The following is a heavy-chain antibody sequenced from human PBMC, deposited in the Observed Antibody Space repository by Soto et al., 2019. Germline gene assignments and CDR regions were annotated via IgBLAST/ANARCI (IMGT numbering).Heavy chain of an antibody. V-gene: IGHV3-11*01. CDR2: ISPSGGTV. D-gene: IGHD7-27*01. J-gene: IGHJ4*02. Sequence: QVQLVESGGGLVKPGGSLRLSCAASGFTFSDYYMSWVRQAPGKGLEWVSYISPSGGTVYHAGSVKGRFTISRDNAKNSLSLQLNSLTPQDTAVYYCARLGQFDYWGQGTLVTVSS. CDR3: ARLGQFDY. CDR1: GFTFSDYY.